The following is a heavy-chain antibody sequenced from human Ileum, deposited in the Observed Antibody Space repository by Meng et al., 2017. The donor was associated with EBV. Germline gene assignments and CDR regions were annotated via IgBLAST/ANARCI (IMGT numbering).Heavy chain of an antibody. J-gene: IGHJ4*02. CDR1: GDSMSSSNYY. CDR2: IFYRGNT. V-gene: IGHV4-39*07. CDR3: VSAYDYGDYEAFAY. Sequence: HLQPLESGPGLVRPSETLSLTCSVSGDSMSSSNYYWGWIRQSPGKALECIGTIFYRGNTFYNPSLKTRLTISVDTSKNEFSLNLKSVTAADTAVYYCVSAYDYGDYEAFAYWGLGSLVTVSS. D-gene: IGHD4-17*01.